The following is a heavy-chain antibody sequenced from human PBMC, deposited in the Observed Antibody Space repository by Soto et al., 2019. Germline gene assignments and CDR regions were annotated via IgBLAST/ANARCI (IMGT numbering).Heavy chain of an antibody. CDR2: IRSRANNFAT. J-gene: IGHJ6*02. D-gene: IGHD2-2*02. CDR3: ARGQGAAIGDYYYHGMDV. CDR1: GFIFSGSA. Sequence: EVQLVESGGGLVQPGGSLKLSCAASGFIFSGSAIHWVRQASGKGLEWVGRIRSRANNFATSSAASVKGRFTFSRDDSKKTAYLQMTTLKPEDTAVYYCARGQGAAIGDYYYHGMDVWGQVTTVTVSS. V-gene: IGHV3-73*02.